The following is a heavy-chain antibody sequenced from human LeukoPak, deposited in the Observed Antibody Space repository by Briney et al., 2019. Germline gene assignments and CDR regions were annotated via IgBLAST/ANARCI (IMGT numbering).Heavy chain of an antibody. CDR1: GDSLSRSFYY. CDR2: IYHSGAT. V-gene: IGHV4-39*07. J-gene: IGHJ6*02. Sequence: KPSETLSLTCTVSGDSLSRSFYYWGWIRQPPGKGLEWIGSIYHSGATYYNPSLKSRVTISVDRSKNHFSLRLSSVTAADTAVYYCAGLHDSSGYYPEYNGMDVWGQGTTVTVSS. D-gene: IGHD3-22*01. CDR3: AGLHDSSGYYPEYNGMDV.